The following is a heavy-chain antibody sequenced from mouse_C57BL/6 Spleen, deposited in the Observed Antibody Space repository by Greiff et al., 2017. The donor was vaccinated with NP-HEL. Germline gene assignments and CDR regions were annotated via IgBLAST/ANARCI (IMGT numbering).Heavy chain of an antibody. CDR3: TREGAYQGFAY. CDR2: ISSGGDYI. J-gene: IGHJ3*01. Sequence: EVKLVESGEGLVKPGGSLKLSCAASGFTFSSYAMSWVRQTPEKRLEWVAYISSGGDYIYYADTVKGRFTISRDNARNTLYLQMSSLKSEDTAMYYCTREGAYQGFAYWGQGTLVTVSA. D-gene: IGHD2-10*01. V-gene: IGHV5-9-1*02. CDR1: GFTFSSYA.